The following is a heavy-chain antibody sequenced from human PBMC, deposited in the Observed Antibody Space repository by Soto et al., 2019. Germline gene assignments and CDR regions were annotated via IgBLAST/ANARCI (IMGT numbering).Heavy chain of an antibody. Sequence: SETLSLTCAVSGCSISSGGYSWSWIRQPPGKGLEWIGYIYHSGSTYYNPSLKSRVTISVDRSKNQFSLKLSSVTAADTAVYYCARDRYSYGYGPIYYFDYWGQGTLVTVSS. J-gene: IGHJ4*02. CDR2: IYHSGST. CDR3: ARDRYSYGYGPIYYFDY. D-gene: IGHD5-18*01. V-gene: IGHV4-30-2*01. CDR1: GCSISSGGYS.